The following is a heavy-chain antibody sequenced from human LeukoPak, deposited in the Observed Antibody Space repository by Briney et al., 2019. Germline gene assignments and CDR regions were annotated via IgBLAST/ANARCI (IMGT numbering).Heavy chain of an antibody. CDR3: GRGGKYGDYKVDY. Sequence: PSETLSLTCTVSGGSISSGDYYWNWIRQPAGKGLEWIGRISSSGSTNYNPSLKSRVTISVDTSKNQFSLKLTSVTAADTAVYYYGRGGKYGDYKVDYWGQGTLVTVSS. CDR2: ISSSGST. V-gene: IGHV4-61*02. CDR1: GGSISSGDYY. J-gene: IGHJ4*02. D-gene: IGHD4-17*01.